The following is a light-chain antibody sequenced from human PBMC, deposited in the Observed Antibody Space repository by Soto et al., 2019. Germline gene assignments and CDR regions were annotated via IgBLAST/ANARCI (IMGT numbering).Light chain of an antibody. V-gene: IGKV3-20*01. CDR1: QSVSSSY. Sequence: EIVLTPSPGTLSLSPGERATLSCRASQSVSSSYLAWYQQKPGQAPRLLIDAASSRATGIQDRFSGSGAGTDCTLTISRLEPEDFAGYYCQQYGSSSWTFGQGTTVEIK. CDR3: QQYGSSSWT. J-gene: IGKJ1*01. CDR2: AAS.